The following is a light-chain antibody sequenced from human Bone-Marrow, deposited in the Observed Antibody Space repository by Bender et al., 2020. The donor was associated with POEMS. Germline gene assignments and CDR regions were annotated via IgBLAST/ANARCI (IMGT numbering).Light chain of an antibody. CDR1: SLRGYY. CDR2: GDS. J-gene: IGLJ3*02. Sequence: SSELTQDPAVSVALRETVRMTCQGDSLRGYYASWYQQKPGQAPVLVMYGDSYRPSGIPDRFSGSSSGNTATLTISRAQAGDEADYFCQVWDANTGVFGGGTKLAVL. CDR3: QVWDANTGV. V-gene: IGLV3-19*01.